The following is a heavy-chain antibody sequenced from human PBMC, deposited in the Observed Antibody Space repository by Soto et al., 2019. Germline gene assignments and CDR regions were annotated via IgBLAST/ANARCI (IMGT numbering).Heavy chain of an antibody. J-gene: IGHJ6*02. Sequence: SETLSLTCAVYGGSFSGYYWSWIRQPPGKGLEWIGEINHSGSTNYNPSLKSRVTISVDTSKNQFSLKLSSVTAADTAVYYCARLPGEVTPPPGMDVWGQGTTVTVSS. CDR1: GGSFSGYY. D-gene: IGHD2-21*02. CDR3: ARLPGEVTPPPGMDV. V-gene: IGHV4-34*01. CDR2: INHSGST.